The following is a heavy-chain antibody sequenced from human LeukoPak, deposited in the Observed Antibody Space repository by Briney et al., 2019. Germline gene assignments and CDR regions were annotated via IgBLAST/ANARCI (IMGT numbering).Heavy chain of an antibody. CDR3: ARGPYCGSTSCYEYYYYYYMDV. CDR1: GGSFSGYY. V-gene: IGHV4-34*01. D-gene: IGHD2-2*01. CDR2: INHSGST. Sequence: SETLSLTCAVYGGSFSGYYWSWIRQPPGKGLEWIGEINHSGSTNYNPSLKSRVTISVDTSKNQFSLKLSSVTAADTAVYYCARGPYCGSTSCYEYYYYYYMDVWGKGTTVTISS. J-gene: IGHJ6*03.